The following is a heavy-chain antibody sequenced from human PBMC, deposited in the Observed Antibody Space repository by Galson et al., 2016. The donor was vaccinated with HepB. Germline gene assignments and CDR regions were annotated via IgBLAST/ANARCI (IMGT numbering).Heavy chain of an antibody. CDR1: GASLSDYY. J-gene: IGHJ5*02. CDR3: AATFFKFDP. Sequence: LSLTCAVYGASLSDYYWSWMRQAPGKGLEWIGEVNHRGGTNYNPSLGSRVTISVDTSKSQFSLKVTSVTAADTAVYYCAATFFKFDPWGQGTLVFVSS. CDR2: VNHRGGT. D-gene: IGHD3-3*01. V-gene: IGHV4-34*01.